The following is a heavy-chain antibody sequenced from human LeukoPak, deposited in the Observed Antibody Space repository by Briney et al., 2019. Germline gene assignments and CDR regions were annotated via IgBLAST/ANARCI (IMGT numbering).Heavy chain of an antibody. CDR1: RFTFNSYA. CDR2: ISGGADNT. D-gene: IGHD2-2*02. Sequence: GGSLRLSCAASRFTFNSYAMSWVRQAPGKGLEWISTISGGADNTYYADSVKGRFTISRDNSKNTLSLQMNSLRAEDTAVNYCAKAQPPAPIEYYYCYMDVWGKGTTVTVSS. J-gene: IGHJ6*03. CDR3: AKAQPPAPIEYYYCYMDV. V-gene: IGHV3-23*01.